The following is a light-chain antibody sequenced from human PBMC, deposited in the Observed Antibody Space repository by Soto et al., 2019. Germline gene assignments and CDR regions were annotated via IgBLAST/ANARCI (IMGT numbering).Light chain of an antibody. CDR1: RSISSY. Sequence: DIQVTQSPSSLSASVGDRVTITCRASRSISSYLNWYQQKPGTAPKLLMYAASSLQSEVPSRFSGSGSGTDFSLTITNLLPEDFATYYCQQTYDTPWTFGQGTKVDIK. J-gene: IGKJ1*01. CDR3: QQTYDTPWT. V-gene: IGKV1-39*01. CDR2: AAS.